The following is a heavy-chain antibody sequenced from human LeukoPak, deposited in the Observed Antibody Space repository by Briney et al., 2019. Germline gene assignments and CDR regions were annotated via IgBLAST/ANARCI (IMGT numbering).Heavy chain of an antibody. Sequence: SETLSLTCTVSGGSISSSSYYWGWIRQPPGKGLEWIGSIYYSGSTYYNPPLKSRVTISVDTSKNQFSLKLSSVTAADTAVYYCASYFYYYDSSGYYSFDYWGQGTLVTVSS. CDR1: GGSISSSSYY. D-gene: IGHD3-22*01. CDR3: ASYFYYYDSSGYYSFDY. CDR2: IYYSGST. J-gene: IGHJ4*02. V-gene: IGHV4-39*01.